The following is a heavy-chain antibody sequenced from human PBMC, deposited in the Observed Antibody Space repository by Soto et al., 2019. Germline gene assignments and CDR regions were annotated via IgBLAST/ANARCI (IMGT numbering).Heavy chain of an antibody. D-gene: IGHD3-3*01. CDR3: ARHKSELRFWEWSYYFDY. Sequence: QVQLVESGGGVVQPGRSLRLSCAASGFTFSSYAMHWVRQAPGKGLEWVAVISYDGSNKYYADSVKGRFTISRDKSKNTREPQMNCLSAGEATVFYCARHKSELRFWEWSYYFDYWGQGTLVTFSS. J-gene: IGHJ4*02. CDR1: GFTFSSYA. V-gene: IGHV3-30-3*01. CDR2: ISYDGSNK.